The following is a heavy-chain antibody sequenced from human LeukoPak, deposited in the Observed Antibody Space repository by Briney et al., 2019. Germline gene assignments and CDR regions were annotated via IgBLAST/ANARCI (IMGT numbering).Heavy chain of an antibody. CDR3: AKAQFGGYGVQAYFGY. CDR2: INGSGGSS. CDR1: GFSFSSYA. V-gene: IGHV3-23*01. Sequence: PWGSLRLSCAASGFSFSSYAMSWVRQAPGKGLEWVSAINGSGGSSYYADSVKSRFSISRDNSKSTLYLQMNSLRVEDTAVYYCAKAQFGGYGVQAYFGYWGQGTLVTVSS. J-gene: IGHJ4*02. D-gene: IGHD5-12*01.